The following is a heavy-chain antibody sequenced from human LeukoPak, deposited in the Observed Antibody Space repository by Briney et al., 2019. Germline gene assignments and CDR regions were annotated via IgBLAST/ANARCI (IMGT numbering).Heavy chain of an antibody. D-gene: IGHD2-21*02. J-gene: IGHJ1*01. Sequence: GGSLRLSCAASGFTLSRYSMNWVRQAPGKGLEWVSSISSRSSYIYYADSVKGRSTISRDNAKNSLYLQMNSLRAEDTAVYYCARDLRDCSGDCYPSLQSHHWGQGTLVTVSS. V-gene: IGHV3-21*01. CDR1: GFTLSRYS. CDR3: ARDLRDCSGDCYPSLQSHH. CDR2: ISSRSSYI.